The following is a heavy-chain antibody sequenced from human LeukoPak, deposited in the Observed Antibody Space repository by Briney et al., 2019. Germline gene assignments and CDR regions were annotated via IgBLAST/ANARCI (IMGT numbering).Heavy chain of an antibody. CDR1: GFTFSSYA. CDR3: ARDQKSIAVAGTADY. D-gene: IGHD6-19*01. Sequence: PGGSLRLSCAASGFTFSSYAMHWVRQAPGKGLEWVALISYDGSNKYYADSVKGRFTISRDNSKNTLYLQMNSLRAEDTAVYYCARDQKSIAVAGTADYWGQGTLVTVSS. V-gene: IGHV3-30*04. J-gene: IGHJ4*02. CDR2: ISYDGSNK.